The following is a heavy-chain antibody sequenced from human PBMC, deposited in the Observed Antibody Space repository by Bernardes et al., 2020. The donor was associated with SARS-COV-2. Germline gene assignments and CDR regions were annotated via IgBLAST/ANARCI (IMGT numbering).Heavy chain of an antibody. V-gene: IGHV1-8*01. CDR2: RNPNSGNT. CDR3: ARGVSEYTNYYFDS. Sequence: ASVKVSCKASGYTFSSYGISWVRQATGQGLEWMGWRNPNSGNTGFAQKFQGRVTMTWSTSISTAYMELSSLRSEDTAVYYCARGVSEYTNYYFDSWGQGTLVTVSS. D-gene: IGHD4-4*01. CDR1: GYTFSSYG. J-gene: IGHJ4*02.